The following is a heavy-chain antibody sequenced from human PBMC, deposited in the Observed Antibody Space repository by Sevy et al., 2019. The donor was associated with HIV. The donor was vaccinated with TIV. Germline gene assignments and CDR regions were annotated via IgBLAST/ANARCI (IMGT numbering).Heavy chain of an antibody. CDR2: IYTSGST. CDR1: GGSISSYY. D-gene: IGHD3-22*01. CDR3: ARGATYYYDSSGYYYDLYYFDY. V-gene: IGHV4-4*07. Sequence: SETLSLTCTVSGGSISSYYWSWIRQPAGKGLEWIGRIYTSGSTNYNPSLKSRVTMSVDTSKNQFYLKLSSVTAADTAVYYCARGATYYYDSSGYYYDLYYFDYWGQGTLVTVSS. J-gene: IGHJ4*02.